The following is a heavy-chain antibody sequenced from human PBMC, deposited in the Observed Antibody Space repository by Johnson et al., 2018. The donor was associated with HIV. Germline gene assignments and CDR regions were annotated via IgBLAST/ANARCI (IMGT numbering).Heavy chain of an antibody. CDR3: AKETRDTRSAFDI. CDR1: GFSFSSYG. Sequence: QVQLVESGGGVVQPGWSLRLSCAASGFSFSSYGIHWVRQAPGQGLEWVTFIQFDGSSKYSLESVKGRFIISRDISKKTVYLQMNTLRTEDTAVYYCAKETRDTRSAFDIWGQGTMVTVSA. V-gene: IGHV3-30*02. CDR2: IQFDGSSK. D-gene: IGHD3-22*01. J-gene: IGHJ3*02.